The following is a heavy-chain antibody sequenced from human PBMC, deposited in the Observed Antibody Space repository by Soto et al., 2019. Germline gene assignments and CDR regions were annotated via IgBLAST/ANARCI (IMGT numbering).Heavy chain of an antibody. D-gene: IGHD3-3*01. J-gene: IGHJ6*02. Sequence: PSETLSLTCAVYGGSFSGYYWSWIRQSPGKGLEWIGEINHSGSTNYNPSLKSRVTISVDTSKNQFSLKLSSVTAADTAVYYCAREYDFWSGYSAHYGMDVWGQGNTVTVSS. CDR3: AREYDFWSGYSAHYGMDV. CDR1: GGSFSGYY. CDR2: INHSGST. V-gene: IGHV4-34*01.